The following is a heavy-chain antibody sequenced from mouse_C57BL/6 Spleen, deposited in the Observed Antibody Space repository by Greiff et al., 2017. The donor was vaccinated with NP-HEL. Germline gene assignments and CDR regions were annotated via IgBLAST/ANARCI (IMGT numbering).Heavy chain of an antibody. Sequence: QVQLQQPGAELVMPGASVKLSCKASGYTFTSYWMHWVKQRPGQGLEWIGEIDPSDSYTNYNQKFKGKSTLTVDKSSSTAYMQRSSLTSEDSAVYYCARSGYHVMDYWGQGTSVTVSS. V-gene: IGHV1-69*01. CDR2: IDPSDSYT. CDR3: ARSGYHVMDY. CDR1: GYTFTSYW. J-gene: IGHJ4*01.